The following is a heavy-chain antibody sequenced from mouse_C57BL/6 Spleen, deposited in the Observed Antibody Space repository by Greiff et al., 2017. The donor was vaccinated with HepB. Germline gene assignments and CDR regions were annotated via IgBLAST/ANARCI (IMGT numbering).Heavy chain of an antibody. D-gene: IGHD1-1*01. CDR3: AREGLLRSPRAMDY. CDR1: GYTFTSYW. Sequence: QVQLKQSGAELAKPGASVKLSCKASGYTFTSYWMHWVKQRPGQGLEWIGYINPSSGYTKYNQKFKDKATVTADKSSSTAYMQLSSLTYEDSAVYYCAREGLLRSPRAMDYWGQGTSVTVSS. CDR2: INPSSGYT. J-gene: IGHJ4*01. V-gene: IGHV1-7*01.